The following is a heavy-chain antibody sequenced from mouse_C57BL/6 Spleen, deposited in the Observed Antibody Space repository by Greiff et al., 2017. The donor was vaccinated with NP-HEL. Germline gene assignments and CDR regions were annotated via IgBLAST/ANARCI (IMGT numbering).Heavy chain of an antibody. Sequence: EVQLQQSGPVLVKPGASVKMSCKASGYTFTDYYMNWVKQSHGKSLEWIGVINPYNGGTSYNQKFKGKATLTVDKSSSTAYMELNSLTSEDSAVYYCARAAPYYSNIDYWGQGTTLTVSS. CDR2: INPYNGGT. CDR3: ARAAPYYSNIDY. D-gene: IGHD2-5*01. J-gene: IGHJ2*01. V-gene: IGHV1-19*01. CDR1: GYTFTDYY.